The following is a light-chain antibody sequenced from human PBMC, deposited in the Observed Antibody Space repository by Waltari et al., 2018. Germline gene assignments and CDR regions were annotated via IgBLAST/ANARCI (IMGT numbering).Light chain of an antibody. CDR3: SSYTSSSTPYV. CDR2: EVS. J-gene: IGLJ1*01. CDR1: SSDVGGYNY. V-gene: IGLV2-14*01. Sequence: QSALTQPASVSGSPGQSITISCTGASSDVGGYNYVSWYQHHPGKAPKLMIYEVSNRPSGGSNRFSGSKSGNTASLTISGLQAEDEADYYCSSYTSSSTPYVFGTGTKVTVL.